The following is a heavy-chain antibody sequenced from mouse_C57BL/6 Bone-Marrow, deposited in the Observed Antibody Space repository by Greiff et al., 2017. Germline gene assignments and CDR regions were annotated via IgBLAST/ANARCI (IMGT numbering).Heavy chain of an antibody. Sequence: EVKLLESGPGLVKPSQSLSLTCSVTGYSITSGYYWNWIRQFPGNKLEWMGYISYDGSNNYNPSLKNLISITRDTSKNQFFLKLNSVTTEDTATYYCAGNYYFDYWGQGTTLTVSS. J-gene: IGHJ2*01. CDR2: ISYDGSN. CDR3: AGNYYFDY. D-gene: IGHD2-1*01. CDR1: GYSITSGYY. V-gene: IGHV3-6*01.